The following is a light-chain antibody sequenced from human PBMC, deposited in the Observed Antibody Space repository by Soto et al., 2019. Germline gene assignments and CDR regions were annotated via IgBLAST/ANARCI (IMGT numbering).Light chain of an antibody. J-gene: IGKJ4*01. CDR1: QSFSSYY. Sequence: EVVLTQSPGTLSLSPGDRVTLSCRASQSFSSYYLAWYQQKPGQAPRLLIYGASSRAPGTPDRFSGSGSGTDFSLTISRLEPEDFAVYSCQRYGSSVTFGGGTKVEIK. CDR2: GAS. V-gene: IGKV3-20*01. CDR3: QRYGSSVT.